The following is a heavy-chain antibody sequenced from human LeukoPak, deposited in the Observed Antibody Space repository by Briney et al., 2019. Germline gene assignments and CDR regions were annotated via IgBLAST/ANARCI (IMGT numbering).Heavy chain of an antibody. CDR3: DGGAPRGFDY. Sequence: PSETLSLTCAVYGGSFSGYYWSWIRQPPGKGLEWIGEINHSGSTNYNPSLKSRVTISVDTSKNQFSLKLSSVTAADTAVYYCDGGAPRGFDYWGQGTLVTVSS. J-gene: IGHJ4*02. CDR1: GGSFSGYY. V-gene: IGHV4-34*01. D-gene: IGHD3-16*01. CDR2: INHSGST.